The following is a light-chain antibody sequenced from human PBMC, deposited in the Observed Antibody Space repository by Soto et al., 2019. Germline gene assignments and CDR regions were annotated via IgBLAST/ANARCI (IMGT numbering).Light chain of an antibody. V-gene: IGLV1-44*01. Sequence: QSVVTQPPSASGTPGQRVTISCSGNTSNIGTNSINWYQHLPGTAPNLLIYTNNQRPSGVPDRFSGSKSGTSASLAISGLQSEDEADYYCASWDDTLNSPVFGGGTKVTVL. CDR1: TSNIGTNS. CDR3: ASWDDTLNSPV. J-gene: IGLJ3*02. CDR2: TNN.